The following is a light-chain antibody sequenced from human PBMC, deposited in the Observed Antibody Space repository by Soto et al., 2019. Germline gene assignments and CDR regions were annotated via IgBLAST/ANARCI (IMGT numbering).Light chain of an antibody. CDR3: QQHGSSPPVT. J-gene: IGKJ4*01. CDR2: GAS. CDR1: QSVSSSY. V-gene: IGKV3-20*01. Sequence: EIVLTQSPGTLSLSPGERATLSCRASQSVSSSYLAWYQQKPGQAPRLLIYGASSRATGIPDRFSGSGSGTDFTLTISRLEPEEFAVYYCQQHGSSPPVTFGGGTKVEIK.